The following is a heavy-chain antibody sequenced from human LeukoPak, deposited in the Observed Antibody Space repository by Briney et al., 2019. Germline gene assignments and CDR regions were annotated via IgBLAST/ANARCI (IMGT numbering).Heavy chain of an antibody. Sequence: PVKVSCKASGGTFSSYAISWVRQAPGQGLEWMGGIIPIFGTANYAQKFQGRVTITADESTSTAYTELSSLRSEDTAVYYCARGEFGGYYYYYYMDVWGKGTTVTVSS. CDR1: GGTFSSYA. CDR3: ARGEFGGYYYYYYMDV. CDR2: IIPIFGTA. J-gene: IGHJ6*03. V-gene: IGHV1-69*01. D-gene: IGHD3-10*01.